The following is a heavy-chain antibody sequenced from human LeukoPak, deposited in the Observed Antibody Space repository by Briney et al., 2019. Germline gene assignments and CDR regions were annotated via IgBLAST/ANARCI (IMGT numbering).Heavy chain of an antibody. D-gene: IGHD3-22*01. Sequence: GESLKISCKGSGYTFTSYWIGWVRQMPGKGLEWMGIIYPGDPDTRYSPSFQGQVTISADKSISTAYLQWSSLKASDTAMYYCAGLVVIPTPDAFDIWGQGTMVTVSS. V-gene: IGHV5-51*06. J-gene: IGHJ3*02. CDR2: IYPGDPDT. CDR1: GYTFTSYW. CDR3: AGLVVIPTPDAFDI.